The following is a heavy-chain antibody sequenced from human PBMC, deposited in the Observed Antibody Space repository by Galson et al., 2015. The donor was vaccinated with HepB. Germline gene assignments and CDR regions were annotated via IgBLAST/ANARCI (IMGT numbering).Heavy chain of an antibody. CDR3: ARDAGSYYDFWSGPTAYYYYMDV. CDR1: GYTFTSYY. CDR2: INPSGGST. J-gene: IGHJ6*03. Sequence: SVKVSCKASGYTFTSYYMHWVRQAPGQGLEWMGIINPSGGSTSYAQKFQGRVTMTRDTSTSTVYMELSSLRSEDTAVYYCARDAGSYYDFWSGPTAYYYYMDVWGKGATVTVSS. D-gene: IGHD3-3*01. V-gene: IGHV1-46*01.